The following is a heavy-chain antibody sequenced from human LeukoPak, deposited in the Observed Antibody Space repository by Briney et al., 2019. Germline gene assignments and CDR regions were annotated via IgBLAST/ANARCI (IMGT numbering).Heavy chain of an antibody. CDR1: GFTVSSNY. CDR2: IYSGGST. D-gene: IGHD3-3*01. V-gene: IGHV3-53*01. J-gene: IGHJ4*02. Sequence: GGSLRLSCAASGFTVSSNYMSWVRQAPGKGLEWVSVIYSGGSTYYADSVKGRFTISRDNAKNSLYLQMNSLRAEDTAVYYCARVWWDDFWSGYYGPNDYWGQGTLVTVSS. CDR3: ARVWWDDFWSGYYGPNDY.